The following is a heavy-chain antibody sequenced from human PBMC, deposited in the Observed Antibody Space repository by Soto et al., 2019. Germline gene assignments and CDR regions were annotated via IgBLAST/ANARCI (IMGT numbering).Heavy chain of an antibody. CDR1: GFTFSSYA. J-gene: IGHJ4*02. V-gene: IGHV3-30-3*01. D-gene: IGHD1-26*01. CDR3: ARARAGYSGSYALDY. CDR2: ISYDGSNK. Sequence: QVQLVESGGGVVQPGRSLRLSCAASGFTFSSYAMHWVRQAPGKGLEWVAVISYDGSNKYYADSVKGRFTISRDNSKNTLYLQMNSLRAEDTAVYYRARARAGYSGSYALDYCGQGTLVTVSS.